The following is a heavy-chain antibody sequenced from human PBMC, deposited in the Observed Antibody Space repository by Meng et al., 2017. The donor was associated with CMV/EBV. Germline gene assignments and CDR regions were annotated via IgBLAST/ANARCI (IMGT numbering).Heavy chain of an antibody. D-gene: IGHD6-13*01. CDR2: ISSTSYT. CDR1: GFTFSSYS. CDR3: ARDLTLWGSSNKGRIRAGMDV. J-gene: IGHJ6*02. Sequence: GGSLRLSCAASGFTFSSYSMNWVRQAPGKGLEWVSFISSTSYTYYAASVKGRFTISRDNTKNSLYLQMNSLRAEDTAVYYCARDLTLWGSSNKGRIRAGMDVWGQGTTVTVSS. V-gene: IGHV3-21*01.